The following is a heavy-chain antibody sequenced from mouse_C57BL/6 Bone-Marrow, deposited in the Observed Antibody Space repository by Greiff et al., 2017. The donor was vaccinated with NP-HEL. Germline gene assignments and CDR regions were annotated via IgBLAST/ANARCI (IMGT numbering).Heavy chain of an antibody. CDR1: GFTFSSYA. J-gene: IGHJ4*01. CDR3: ARDRDYDNNMDY. Sequence: EVQVVESGGGLVKPGGSLKLSCAASGFTFSSYAMSWVRQTPEKRLEWVATISDGGSYTYYPDNVKGRFTISRDNAKNNLYLQMSHLKSEDTAMYYCARDRDYDNNMDYWGQGTSVTVSS. V-gene: IGHV5-4*01. D-gene: IGHD2-4*01. CDR2: ISDGGSYT.